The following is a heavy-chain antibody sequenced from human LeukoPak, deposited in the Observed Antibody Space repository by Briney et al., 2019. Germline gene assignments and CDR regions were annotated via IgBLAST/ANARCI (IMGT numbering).Heavy chain of an antibody. J-gene: IGHJ6*03. D-gene: IGHD6-6*01. Sequence: GGSLRLSCAASGFTFSDYYMSWIRQAPGKGLEWVSYISSSGSTIYYADSVKGRFTISRDNAKNSLYLQMNSLRAEDTAVYYCAREGEGAARPYYYYYMDVWGKGTTVTVSS. CDR1: GFTFSDYY. CDR2: ISSSGSTI. CDR3: AREGEGAARPYYYYYMDV. V-gene: IGHV3-11*04.